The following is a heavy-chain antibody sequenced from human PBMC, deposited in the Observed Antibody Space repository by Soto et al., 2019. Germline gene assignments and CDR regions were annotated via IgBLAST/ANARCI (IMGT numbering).Heavy chain of an antibody. J-gene: IGHJ3*02. Sequence: PGGSLRLSCAASGFTFSSYAMSWVRQAPGKGLEWVSAISGSGGSTYYADSVKGRFTISRDNSKNTLYLQMNSLRAEDMAVYYCAKDPNYCTNGVCYTGDAFDIWGQGTMVNVS. CDR1: GFTFSSYA. CDR2: ISGSGGST. CDR3: AKDPNYCTNGVCYTGDAFDI. V-gene: IGHV3-23*01. D-gene: IGHD2-8*01.